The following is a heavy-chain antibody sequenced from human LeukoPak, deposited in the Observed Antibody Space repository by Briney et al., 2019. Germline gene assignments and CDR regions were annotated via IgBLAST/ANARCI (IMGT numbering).Heavy chain of an antibody. J-gene: IGHJ4*02. Sequence: SGGSLRLSCAASGFTFSSYWMSWVRQAPGKGLEWVANIKQDGSEKYYVDSVKGRFTISRDNAKNSLYLQMNSLRAEDTAAYYCARRPSHQNYRKILGGDCCPEWGQGTLVTVSS. CDR2: IKQDGSEK. CDR1: GFTFSSYW. CDR3: ARRPSHQNYRKILGGDCCPE. V-gene: IGHV3-7*01. D-gene: IGHD2-21*02.